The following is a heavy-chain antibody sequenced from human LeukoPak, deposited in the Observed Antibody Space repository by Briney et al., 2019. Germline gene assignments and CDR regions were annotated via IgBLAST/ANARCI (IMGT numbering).Heavy chain of an antibody. D-gene: IGHD6-13*01. J-gene: IGHJ3*02. CDR2: IYSGGST. CDR3: ARDRGIAAAGRYAFDI. CDR1: GFTVSSNY. Sequence: PGGSLRLSCAASGFTVSSNYMSWVRQAPGKGLEWVSVIYSGGSTYYADSVKGRFTISRDNSKNTLYLQMNSLRAEDTAVYYCARDRGIAAAGRYAFDIWGQGTMVTVSS. V-gene: IGHV3-53*01.